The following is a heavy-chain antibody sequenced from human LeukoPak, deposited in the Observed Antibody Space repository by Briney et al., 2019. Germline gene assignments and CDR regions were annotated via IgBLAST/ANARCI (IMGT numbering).Heavy chain of an antibody. Sequence: GGSLRLSCVASGFTFSSYEMNWVRQAPGKGLEWISYISTSGSAIYYADSVKGRFTISRDNAKNSLYLQMNSLRAEDTAVYYCARYYGSGSPPFDYWGQGTLVTVSS. CDR2: ISTSGSAI. V-gene: IGHV3-48*03. J-gene: IGHJ4*02. D-gene: IGHD3-10*01. CDR3: ARYYGSGSPPFDY. CDR1: GFTFSSYE.